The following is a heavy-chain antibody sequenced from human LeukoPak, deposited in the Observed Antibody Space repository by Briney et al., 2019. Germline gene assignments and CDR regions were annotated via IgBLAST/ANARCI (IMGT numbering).Heavy chain of an antibody. J-gene: IGHJ4*02. CDR1: GFTFSSYG. Sequence: GGSLRLSCEASGFTFSSYGMHWVRQAPGKGLEWVAVISYDGSNKYYADSVKGRFTISRDNSKNALYLQMNSLRAEDTAVYYCAKNYGSGSRRVFDYWGQGTLVTASS. CDR3: AKNYGSGSRRVFDY. V-gene: IGHV3-30*18. CDR2: ISYDGSNK. D-gene: IGHD3-10*01.